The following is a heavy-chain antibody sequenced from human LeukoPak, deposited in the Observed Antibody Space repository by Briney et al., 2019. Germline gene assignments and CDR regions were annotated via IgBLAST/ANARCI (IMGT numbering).Heavy chain of an antibody. J-gene: IGHJ5*02. D-gene: IGHD7-27*01. V-gene: IGHV1-8*02. Sequence: ASVKVSCKASGYSFTNYDINWVRQAAGQGLEWMGWVNPNSGNAGYSQKFQGRVTLTRNTSLATTYMELTSLTSEDTAVYYCARGLGTYWGKDFLNWFDPWGQGTLVTVSS. CDR2: VNPNSGNA. CDR3: ARGLGTYWGKDFLNWFDP. CDR1: GYSFTNYD.